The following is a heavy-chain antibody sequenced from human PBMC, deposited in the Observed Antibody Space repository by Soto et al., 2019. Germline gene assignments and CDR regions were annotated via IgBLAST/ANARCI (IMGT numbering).Heavy chain of an antibody. D-gene: IGHD2-2*01. CDR2: IYPGDSDT. J-gene: IGHJ5*02. CDR1: GYSFTSYW. CDR3: ARHESCSSTSCYEGDWFDP. Sequence: GESLKISCKGSGYSFTSYWIGWVRQMPGKGLEWMGIIYPGDSDTRYSPSFQGQVTISADKSISTAHLQWSSLKASDTAMYYCARHESCSSTSCYEGDWFDPWGQGTLVTVSS. V-gene: IGHV5-51*01.